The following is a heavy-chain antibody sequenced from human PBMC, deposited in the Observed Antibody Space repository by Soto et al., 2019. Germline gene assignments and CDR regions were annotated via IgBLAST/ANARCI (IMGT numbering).Heavy chain of an antibody. D-gene: IGHD2-15*01. V-gene: IGHV3-30-3*01. CDR1: GFTFSRYA. CDR2: ISYDGGSK. Sequence: GGSLRLSCAASGFTFSRYALHWVRQAPGKGLEWLAVISYDGGSKYYADSVKGRFTISRENSENTLFLQMNNLRVEDTALYFCARDHVIYCSGGSCYCGHWGQGTLVTVSS. CDR3: ARDHVIYCSGGSCYCGH. J-gene: IGHJ4*02.